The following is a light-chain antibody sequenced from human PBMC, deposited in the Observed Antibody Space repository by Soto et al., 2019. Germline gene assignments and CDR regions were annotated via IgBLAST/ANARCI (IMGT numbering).Light chain of an antibody. V-gene: IGKV3-15*01. CDR1: QSVSSN. Sequence: MTQSPATLSVSPGERATLSCRASQSVSSNLAWYQQKPGQAPRLLIYGASTRATGIPARFSGSGSGTEFTLTISSLQSEDFAVYHCQQYNNWPLTFGGGTKVDIK. CDR2: GAS. CDR3: QQYNNWPLT. J-gene: IGKJ4*01.